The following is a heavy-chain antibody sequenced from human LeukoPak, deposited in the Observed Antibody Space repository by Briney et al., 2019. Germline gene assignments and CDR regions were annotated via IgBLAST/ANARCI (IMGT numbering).Heavy chain of an antibody. CDR1: GFTFSSYA. CDR3: AKVLGEYYYDSSGYSEFDY. J-gene: IGHJ4*02. D-gene: IGHD3-22*01. CDR2: ISGSGGST. Sequence: PGGPLRLSCAASGFTFSSYAKSWVRQAPGKGLEWVSAISGSGGSTYYADSVRGRFTISRDNSKNTLYLQMNSLRAEDTAVYYCAKVLGEYYYDSSGYSEFDYWGQGTLVTVCS. V-gene: IGHV3-23*01.